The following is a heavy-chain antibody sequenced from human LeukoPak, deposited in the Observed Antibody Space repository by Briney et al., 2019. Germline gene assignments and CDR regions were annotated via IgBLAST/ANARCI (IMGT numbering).Heavy chain of an antibody. CDR1: GFTFSSYA. J-gene: IGHJ5*02. D-gene: IGHD3-22*01. CDR2: ISGSGGST. V-gene: IGHV3-23*01. Sequence: GGSPRLSCAASGFTFSSYAMSWVRQAPGKGLEWVSAISGSGGSTYYADSVKGRFTISRDNSKNTLYLQMDSLRDDDTAVYYCAKGAASGLVDWFDPWGQGTLVAVSS. CDR3: AKGAASGLVDWFDP.